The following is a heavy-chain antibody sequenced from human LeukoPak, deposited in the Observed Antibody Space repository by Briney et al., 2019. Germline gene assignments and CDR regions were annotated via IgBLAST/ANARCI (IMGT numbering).Heavy chain of an antibody. J-gene: IGHJ3*02. CDR2: IIPILGIA. CDR1: VGTFSSYT. V-gene: IGHV1-69*04. D-gene: IGHD6-19*01. CDR3: ARDRSGYAFDI. Sequence: SVKVSCKASVGTFSSYTISWVRQAPRQGLEWMGRIIPILGIANYAQKFQGRVTITADKSTSTAYMELSSLRSEDTAVYYCARDRSGYAFDIWGQGTMVTVSS.